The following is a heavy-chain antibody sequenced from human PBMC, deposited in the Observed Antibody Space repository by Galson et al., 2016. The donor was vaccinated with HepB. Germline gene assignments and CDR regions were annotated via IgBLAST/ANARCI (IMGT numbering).Heavy chain of an antibody. J-gene: IGHJ3*02. CDR2: INTNTGKS. D-gene: IGHD2-2*01. CDR3: ARDMGYCSSTSCYVTAFDM. V-gene: IGHV7-4-1*02. Sequence: SVKVSCKASGYTFTTYAMNWVRQAPGQGLEWMGWINTNTGKSTYAQGFTGRFVFSLDNSVITTHLQISGLKAEDTAVYYCARDMGYCSSTSCYVTAFDMCGQGTMITVSA. CDR1: GYTFTTYA.